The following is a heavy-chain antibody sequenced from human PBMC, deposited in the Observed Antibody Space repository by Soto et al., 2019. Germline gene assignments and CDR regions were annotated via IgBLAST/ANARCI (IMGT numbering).Heavy chain of an antibody. V-gene: IGHV3-48*01. J-gene: IGHJ3*02. CDR1: GFTFSSYS. CDR3: ARDRYCSSTSCMLYAFDI. CDR2: ISSSSSTI. D-gene: IGHD2-2*01. Sequence: EVQLVESGGGLVQPGGSLRLSCAASGFTFSSYSMNWVRQAPGKGLEWVSYISSSSSTIYYADSVKGRFTISRDNAKNSLYLQMNSLRAEDTAVYYCARDRYCSSTSCMLYAFDIWGQGTMVTVSS.